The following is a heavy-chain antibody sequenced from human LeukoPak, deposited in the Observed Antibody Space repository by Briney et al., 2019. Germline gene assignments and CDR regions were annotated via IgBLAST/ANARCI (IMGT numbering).Heavy chain of an antibody. J-gene: IGHJ6*03. D-gene: IGHD2-8*02. CDR1: GGSISSSNW. V-gene: IGHV4-4*02. Sequence: SGTLSLTCAVSGGSISSSNWWSWVRQPPGKGLEWIGEIYHSGSTNYNPSLKSRVTISVDKSKNQFSLKLTSVTAADTAVYYCARVSSGYYYYMDVWGKGTTVTVSS. CDR2: IYHSGST. CDR3: ARVSSGYYYYMDV.